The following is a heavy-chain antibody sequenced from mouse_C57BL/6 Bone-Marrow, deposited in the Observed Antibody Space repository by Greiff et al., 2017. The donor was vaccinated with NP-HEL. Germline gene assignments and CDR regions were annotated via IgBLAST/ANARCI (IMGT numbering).Heavy chain of an antibody. CDR2: IHPSDSDT. Sequence: QVQLQQPGAELVKPGASVKVSCKASGYTFTSYWMHWVKQRPGQGLEWIGRIHPSDSDTNYNQKFKGKATLTVDKSSSTAYMQLSSLTSDDSAVYFCARKSSINTVVRDAKDYWGQGPSVTVSS. J-gene: IGHJ4*01. CDR3: ARKSSINTVVRDAKDY. V-gene: IGHV1-74*01. CDR1: GYTFTSYW. D-gene: IGHD1-1*01.